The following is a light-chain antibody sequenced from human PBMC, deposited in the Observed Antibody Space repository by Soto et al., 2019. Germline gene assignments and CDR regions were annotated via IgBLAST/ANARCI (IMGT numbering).Light chain of an antibody. CDR2: GAS. CDR3: QQYDTSRT. CDR1: QSFSSSY. V-gene: IGKV3-20*01. Sequence: DIVLTQSPGTLSLSPGDRATLSCRASQSFSSSYLAWYQQKGGQPPLLIIYGASSMATGVPDRFSGSGSGTEFTLTISSLQPEDFAMYYWQQYDTSRTFGQGTKVEIK. J-gene: IGKJ1*01.